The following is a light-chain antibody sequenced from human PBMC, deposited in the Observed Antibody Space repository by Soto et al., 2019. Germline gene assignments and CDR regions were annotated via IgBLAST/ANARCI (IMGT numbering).Light chain of an antibody. V-gene: IGLV9-49*01. CDR3: GADHGSGSNFVYV. CDR2: VGTGGIVG. CDR1: SGYSNYK. Sequence: QLVLTQPPSASASLRASVTLTCTLSSGYSNYKVDWYQQRPGKGPRFVMRVGTGGIVGSKGDGIPDRFSVLGSGLNRYLTIKNIQEEDESDYHCGADHGSGSNFVYVFGGGTQLTVL. J-gene: IGLJ7*01.